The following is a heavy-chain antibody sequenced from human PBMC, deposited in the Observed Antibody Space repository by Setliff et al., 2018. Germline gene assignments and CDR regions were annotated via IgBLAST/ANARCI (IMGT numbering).Heavy chain of an antibody. V-gene: IGHV1-18*01. CDR2: ISSYNGKT. Sequence: ASVKVSCKASGYIFTSYGISWVRQAPGQGLEWMGWISSYNGKTNYAQKLQGRVTMTTDASTNTAYMELRSLTSDDTAVYYCARDTCSLTSCQDDYFDYWGQGTLVTVSS. J-gene: IGHJ4*02. CDR1: GYIFTSYG. CDR3: ARDTCSLTSCQDDYFDY. D-gene: IGHD2-2*01.